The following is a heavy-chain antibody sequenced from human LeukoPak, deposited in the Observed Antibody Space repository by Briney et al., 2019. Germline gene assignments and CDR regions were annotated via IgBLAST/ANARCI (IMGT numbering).Heavy chain of an antibody. J-gene: IGHJ4*02. CDR2: IYSGGST. CDR1: EFSVGSNY. Sequence: PGGSLRLSCAASEFSVGSNYMTWVRQAPGKGLEWVSLIYSGGSTYYADSVKGRFTISRDNSKNTLYLQMNSLKTDDTAVYYCTRVWLQYFDYWGQGTLITVSS. V-gene: IGHV3-66*01. CDR3: TRVWLQYFDY. D-gene: IGHD5-24*01.